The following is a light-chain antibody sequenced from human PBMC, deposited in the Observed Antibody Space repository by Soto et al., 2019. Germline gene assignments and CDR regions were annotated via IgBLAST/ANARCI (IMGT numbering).Light chain of an antibody. J-gene: IGLJ2*01. V-gene: IGLV3-1*01. Sequence: SYELTQPPSVSVSPGQTVSITYSGDKLGDKYACWYQQKPGQSPVLVIYEDSKRPSGIPERFSGSNSGNTATLTISGTQAMDEADYYCQAWDSSTAVFGGGTKLTVL. CDR2: EDS. CDR3: QAWDSSTAV. CDR1: KLGDKY.